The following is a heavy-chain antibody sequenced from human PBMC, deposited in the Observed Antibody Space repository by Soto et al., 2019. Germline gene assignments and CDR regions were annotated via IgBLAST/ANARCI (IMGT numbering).Heavy chain of an antibody. D-gene: IGHD6-13*01. CDR1: GFTFSSYA. CDR3: AKSHFPIAASRQPHFDH. J-gene: IGHJ4*02. CDR2: ISGSGRST. Sequence: GGSLRLSCAASGFTFSSYAMSWVRQAPGKGLEWVAVISGSGRSTHYADSVKGRFTISRGDSNNTLFLQMNTLRADDTAIYYCAKSHFPIAASRQPHFDHWGQGALVTVSS. V-gene: IGHV3-23*01.